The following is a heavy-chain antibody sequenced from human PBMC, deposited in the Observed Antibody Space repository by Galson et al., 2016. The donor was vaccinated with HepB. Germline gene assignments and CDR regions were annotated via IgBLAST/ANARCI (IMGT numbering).Heavy chain of an antibody. V-gene: IGHV1-69*13. CDR1: GGSVSKFA. J-gene: IGHJ6*02. CDR2: IIPMYRTV. D-gene: IGHD3/OR15-3a*01. Sequence: SVKVSCKASGGSVSKFAIHWLRQAPGQGLEWVGGIIPMYRTVDYAQKFQGRVTITADESTATAYLELSSLRSEDTAIYYCARDVKPARLIHYYFFGCDVWGQGTAVTVSS. CDR3: ARDVKPARLIHYYFFGCDV.